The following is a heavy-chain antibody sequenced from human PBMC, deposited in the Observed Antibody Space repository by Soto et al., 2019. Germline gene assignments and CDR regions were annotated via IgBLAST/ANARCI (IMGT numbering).Heavy chain of an antibody. Sequence: GGSLRLSCAASGFTFSSYAMSWVRQAPGKGLEWVSAISGSGGSTYYADSVKGPFTISRDNSKNTLYLQMNSLRAEDTAVYYCAKLSDATERIRAAFDIWGQGTMVTVSS. J-gene: IGHJ3*02. CDR1: GFTFSSYA. CDR2: ISGSGGST. D-gene: IGHD2-15*01. V-gene: IGHV3-23*01. CDR3: AKLSDATERIRAAFDI.